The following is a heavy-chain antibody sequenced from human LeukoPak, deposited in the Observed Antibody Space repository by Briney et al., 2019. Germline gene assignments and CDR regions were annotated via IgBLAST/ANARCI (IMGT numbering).Heavy chain of an antibody. D-gene: IGHD5-12*01. CDR3: ARVGYNDYDLDY. Sequence: TGGSLRLSCAASSFTFSRYWMSWVRQAPGKGLEWVANINEGANAKYYVDSVKGRFTISRDNATNSLYLQMNSLRVEDTAVYYCARVGYNDYDLDYWGQGALVTVSS. CDR2: INEGANAK. V-gene: IGHV3-7*01. J-gene: IGHJ4*02. CDR1: SFTFSRYW.